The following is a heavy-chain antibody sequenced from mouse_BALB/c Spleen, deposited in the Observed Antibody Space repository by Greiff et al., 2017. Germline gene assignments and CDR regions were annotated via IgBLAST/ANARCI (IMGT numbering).Heavy chain of an antibody. D-gene: IGHD4-1*01. CDR3: ASELTGSAWFAY. J-gene: IGHJ3*01. CDR2: ILPGSGST. Sequence: QVQLQQSGAELMKPGASVKISCKATSYTFSSYWIEWVKQRPGHGLEWIGEILPGSGSTNYNEKFKGKATFTADTSSNTAYMQLSSLTSEDSAVYYCASELTGSAWFAYWGQGTLVTVSA. CDR1: SYTFSSYW. V-gene: IGHV1-9*01.